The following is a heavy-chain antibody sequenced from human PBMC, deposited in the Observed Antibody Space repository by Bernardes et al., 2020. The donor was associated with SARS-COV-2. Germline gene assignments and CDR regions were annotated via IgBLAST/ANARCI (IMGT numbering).Heavy chain of an antibody. D-gene: IGHD3-10*01. V-gene: IGHV3-23*01. CDR2: ISGSGGST. CDR3: AGYGSGSYKWFDP. Sequence: GRSLRPSCAASGFTFSSYAMTWVRQAPGKGLEWVSTISGSGGSTYYADSVKGRFTISRDNAKNSLYLQMNSLRAEDTAVFYCAGYGSGSYKWFDPWGQGTLVTVSS. CDR1: GFTFSSYA. J-gene: IGHJ5*02.